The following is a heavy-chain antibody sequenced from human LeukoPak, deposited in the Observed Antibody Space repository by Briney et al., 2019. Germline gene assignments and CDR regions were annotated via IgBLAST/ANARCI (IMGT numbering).Heavy chain of an antibody. Sequence: SENLSRTCTGSGGSISSYYWSWIRQPPGKGLEWIGYIYYSGSTNYNPSLKSRVTISVDTSKNQFSLKLSSVTAADTAVYYCARAQYSGFFDYWGQGTLVTVSS. D-gene: IGHD5-12*01. V-gene: IGHV4-59*01. CDR2: IYYSGST. CDR1: GGSISSYY. J-gene: IGHJ4*02. CDR3: ARAQYSGFFDY.